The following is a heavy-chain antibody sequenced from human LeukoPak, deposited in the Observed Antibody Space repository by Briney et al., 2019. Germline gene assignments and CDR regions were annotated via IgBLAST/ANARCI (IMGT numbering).Heavy chain of an antibody. D-gene: IGHD3-10*02. CDR3: AELGITMIGGV. CDR1: EFTFSSYS. CDR2: ISTYSDYI. J-gene: IGHJ6*04. Sequence: PGGSLRLSCAASEFTFSSYSMTWVRQAPGKGLEWVSSISTYSDYIFYADSVKGRFTISRDNAKNSLYLQMNSLRAEDTAVYYCAELGITMIGGVWGKGTTVTISS. V-gene: IGHV3-21*01.